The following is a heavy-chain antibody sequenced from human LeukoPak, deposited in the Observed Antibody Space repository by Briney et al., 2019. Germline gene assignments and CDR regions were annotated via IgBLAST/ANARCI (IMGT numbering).Heavy chain of an antibody. D-gene: IGHD4-23*01. Sequence: PGGSLRLSCAASGFTFSSLWMDWVRQAPGKGLEWVAKIKQDGSETYYVDSVRGRFTISGDNAKNSLYLQMNSLRAEDTAVYYCARGLRWLDYWGQGTLVTVSS. J-gene: IGHJ4*02. CDR2: IKQDGSET. CDR1: GFTFSSLW. CDR3: ARGLRWLDY. V-gene: IGHV3-7*01.